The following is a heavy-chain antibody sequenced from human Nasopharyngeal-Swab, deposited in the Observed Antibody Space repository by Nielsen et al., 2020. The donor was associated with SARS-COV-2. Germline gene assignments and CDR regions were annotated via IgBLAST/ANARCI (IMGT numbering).Heavy chain of an antibody. V-gene: IGHV3-23*01. CDR2: ISGSGGST. Sequence: WIRQPPGKGLEWVSAISGSGGSTYYADSVKGRFTISRDNSKNTLYLQMNSLRAEDTAVYYCARDDYGDYYYYMDVWGKGTTVTVSS. CDR3: ARDDYGDYYYYMDV. D-gene: IGHD4-17*01. J-gene: IGHJ6*03.